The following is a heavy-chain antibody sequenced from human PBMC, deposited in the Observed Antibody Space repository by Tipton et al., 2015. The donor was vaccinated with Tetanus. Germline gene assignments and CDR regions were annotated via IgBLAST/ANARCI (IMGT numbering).Heavy chain of an antibody. D-gene: IGHD6-6*01. CDR1: GYTFTKYG. J-gene: IGHJ6*02. V-gene: IGHV1-18*01. CDR2: DSGYSGNT. CDR3: GGGSASNYYNGLDL. Sequence: QSGPEVKQPGASVKVSCKASGYTFTKYGINWVRQAPGQGLEWMGWDSGYSGNTNYAQKLQGRVTMTTDTSTSTAYMELRSLRSDHRAVYYGGGGSASNYYNGLDLGAQGPTVTVPS.